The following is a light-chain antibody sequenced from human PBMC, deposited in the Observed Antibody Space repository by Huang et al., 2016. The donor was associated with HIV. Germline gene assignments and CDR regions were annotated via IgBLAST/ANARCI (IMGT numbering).Light chain of an antibody. V-gene: IGKV1-39*01. Sequence: DIQMTQSPSSLSASVGDRVTITCRASQNISSYLNWYQQKPGKVPKRLISAASSWQSGVPSRFSGSGSGADFTLTVGSLQPEDFATYYCQQSHSTPRTFGQGTKVEIK. CDR2: AAS. J-gene: IGKJ1*01. CDR1: QNISSY. CDR3: QQSHSTPRT.